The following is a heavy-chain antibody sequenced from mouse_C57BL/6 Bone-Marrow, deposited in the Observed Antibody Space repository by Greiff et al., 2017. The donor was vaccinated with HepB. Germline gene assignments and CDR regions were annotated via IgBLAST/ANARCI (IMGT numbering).Heavy chain of an antibody. D-gene: IGHD1-1*01. CDR3: ARLLRSSWFAY. CDR1: GYTFTSYG. J-gene: IGHJ3*01. Sequence: QVHVKQSGAELARPGASVKLSCKASGYTFTSYGISWVKQRTGQGLEWIGEIYPRSGNTYYNEKFKGKATLTADKSSSTAYMELRSLTSEDSAVYFCARLLRSSWFAYWGQGTLVTVSA. CDR2: IYPRSGNT. V-gene: IGHV1-81*01.